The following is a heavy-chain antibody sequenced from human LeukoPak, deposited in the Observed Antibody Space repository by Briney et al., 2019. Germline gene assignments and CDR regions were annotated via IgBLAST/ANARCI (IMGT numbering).Heavy chain of an antibody. V-gene: IGHV3-30-3*01. Sequence: GGSLRLSCAASGFTFSSYAMHWVRQAPGKGLEWVAVISYDGSNKYYADSVKGRFTISRDNSKNTPYLQMNSLRAEDTAVYYCARDRTQLWLRGYFDYWGQGTLVTVSS. CDR2: ISYDGSNK. CDR1: GFTFSSYA. D-gene: IGHD5-18*01. CDR3: ARDRTQLWLRGYFDY. J-gene: IGHJ4*02.